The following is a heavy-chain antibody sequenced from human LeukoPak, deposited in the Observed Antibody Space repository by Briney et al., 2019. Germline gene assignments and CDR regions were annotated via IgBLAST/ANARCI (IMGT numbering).Heavy chain of an antibody. CDR3: ARGRYYDSTRFDP. V-gene: IGHV4-39*07. CDR2: MYYRGNT. D-gene: IGHD3-22*01. J-gene: IGHJ5*02. Sequence: TSETLSLTCTVSGGSISSITYYWGWIRQPPGKGLEWVGHMYYRGNTFYSPSLKSRVTISVDTSKNQFSLKLRSVTAADTAVYYCARGRYYDSTRFDPWGQGTLVTVSS. CDR1: GGSISSITYY.